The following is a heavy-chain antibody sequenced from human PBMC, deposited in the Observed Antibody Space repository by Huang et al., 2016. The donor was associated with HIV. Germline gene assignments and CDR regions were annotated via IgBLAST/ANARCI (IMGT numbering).Heavy chain of an antibody. V-gene: IGHV1-18*01. CDR2: ISSSSGDT. J-gene: IGHJ3*02. CDR1: GYTFPSYG. D-gene: IGHD3-22*01. CDR3: ARDPKYHRIGYYRQRRGIDI. Sequence: QIQLMQSGPELKQPGASVKVSCKASGYTFPSYGITWVRPAPGQGPEWMGWISSSSGDTEYAQKFQGRVTLTTDTSTNIAHMELRSLRSDDTAKYYCARDPKYHRIGYYRQRRGIDIWGQGTMVIVSS.